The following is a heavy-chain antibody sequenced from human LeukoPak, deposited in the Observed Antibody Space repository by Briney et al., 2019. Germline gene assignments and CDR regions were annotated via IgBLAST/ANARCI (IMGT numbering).Heavy chain of an antibody. V-gene: IGHV4-39*01. J-gene: IGHJ6*03. CDR2: IYYSGST. CDR1: GGSISSSSYY. CDR3: ARRSYSSSSGAYYYYMDV. D-gene: IGHD6-6*01. Sequence: PSETLSLTCTVSGGSISSSSYYWGWIRQPPGKGLEWIGSIYYSGSTYYNPSLESRVIISVDSSKNQFSLKLSSVTAADTAVYYCARRSYSSSSGAYYYYMDVWGKGTTVTVSS.